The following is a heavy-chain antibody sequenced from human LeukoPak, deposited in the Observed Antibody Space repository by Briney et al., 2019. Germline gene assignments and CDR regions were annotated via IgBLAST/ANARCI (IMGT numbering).Heavy chain of an antibody. Sequence: PGGSVRLPCAACGFTFSIYAMSWARQAPGKGLEWVAAISGSGGSTYYAHPVKGRFTSSRDNSKNTLYLQMNSLRAEDTALYYCAKERYFGPPPNYMDVWGKGTTVTVSS. J-gene: IGHJ6*03. CDR1: GFTFSIYA. V-gene: IGHV3-23*01. D-gene: IGHD3-9*01. CDR2: ISGSGGST. CDR3: AKERYFGPPPNYMDV.